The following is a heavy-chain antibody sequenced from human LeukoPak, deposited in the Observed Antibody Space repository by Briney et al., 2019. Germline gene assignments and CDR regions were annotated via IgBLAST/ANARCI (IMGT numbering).Heavy chain of an antibody. J-gene: IGHJ4*02. CDR2: IYYSGSA. Sequence: PSETLSLTCTVSGGSISSYYWSWIRRPPGKGLEWIGYIYYSGSANYNPSLKSRVTISVDTSKNQFSLKLSSVTAADTAVYYCARHSIAVAGTGFVYWGQGTLVTVSS. CDR1: GGSISSYY. CDR3: ARHSIAVAGTGFVY. V-gene: IGHV4-59*08. D-gene: IGHD6-19*01.